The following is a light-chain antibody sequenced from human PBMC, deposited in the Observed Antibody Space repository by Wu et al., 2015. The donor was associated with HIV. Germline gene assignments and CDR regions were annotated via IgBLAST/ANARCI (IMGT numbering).Light chain of an antibody. CDR1: QNINSN. CDR3: QQYGSSPTT. Sequence: EIVMTQSPATLSVSPGQRVALSCRASQNINSNLAWYQQKPGQAPRLLISQTSTRATGVPDRFSGSGSGTDFTLTISRLEPEDLALYHCQQYGSSPTTFGQGTRLEIK. V-gene: IGKV3-20*01. J-gene: IGKJ5*01. CDR2: QTS.